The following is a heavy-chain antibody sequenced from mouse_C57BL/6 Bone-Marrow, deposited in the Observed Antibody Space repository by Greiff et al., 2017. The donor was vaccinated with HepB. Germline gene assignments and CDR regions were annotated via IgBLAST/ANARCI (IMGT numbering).Heavy chain of an antibody. V-gene: IGHV1-54*01. D-gene: IGHD1-1*01. Sequence: QVQLKQSGAELVRPGTSVKVSCKASGYAFTNYLIEWVKQRPGQGLEWIGVINPGSGGTNYNEKFKGKATLTADKSSSTAYMPLSSLTSEDSAVYFCSTNYYGSPYFDYWGQGTTLTVSS. CDR2: INPGSGGT. CDR1: GYAFTNYL. CDR3: STNYYGSPYFDY. J-gene: IGHJ2*01.